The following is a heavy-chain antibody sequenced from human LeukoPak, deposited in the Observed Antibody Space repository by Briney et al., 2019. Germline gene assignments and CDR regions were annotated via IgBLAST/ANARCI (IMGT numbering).Heavy chain of an antibody. CDR1: GFTFGNYA. V-gene: IGHV3-48*03. D-gene: IGHD3-16*01. CDR3: AREGGLGWYLDL. Sequence: GGSLRLSCAASGFTFGNYAMYWVRQAPGRGLEWLSYISRSAGTIYYADSVKGRFTISRDNAKNSLYLQMNSLRAEDTAVYYCAREGGLGWYLDLWGRGTLVTVSS. J-gene: IGHJ2*01. CDR2: ISRSAGTI.